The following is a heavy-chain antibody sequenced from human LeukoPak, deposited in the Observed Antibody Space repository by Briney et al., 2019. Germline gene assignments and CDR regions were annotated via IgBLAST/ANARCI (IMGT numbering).Heavy chain of an antibody. Sequence: KTSETLSLTCAVYGGSFSGYYWSWIRQPPGKGLEWIGEINHSGSTNYNPSLKSRVTISVDTSKNQFSLKPSSVTAADTAVYYCARGSLTIFLWGQGTLVTVSS. CDR2: INHSGST. J-gene: IGHJ4*02. D-gene: IGHD3-9*01. CDR3: ARGSLTIFL. CDR1: GGSFSGYY. V-gene: IGHV4-34*01.